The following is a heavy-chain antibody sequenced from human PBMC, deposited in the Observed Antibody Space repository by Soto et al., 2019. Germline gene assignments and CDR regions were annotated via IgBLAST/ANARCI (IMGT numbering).Heavy chain of an antibody. J-gene: IGHJ4*02. Sequence: EVQLVESGGGLVKPGGSLRLSCAASGFTFSNAWMSWVRQAPGKGLEWVGRIKSKTDDGTTDYAAPVKGRFTIARDDSTNTLYLQMNNLKTEDRAVYYGVEYVPRDYWGQGTLVTVSS. CDR1: GFTFSNAW. CDR3: VEYVPRDY. V-gene: IGHV3-15*01. CDR2: IKSKTDDGTT. D-gene: IGHD3-10*02.